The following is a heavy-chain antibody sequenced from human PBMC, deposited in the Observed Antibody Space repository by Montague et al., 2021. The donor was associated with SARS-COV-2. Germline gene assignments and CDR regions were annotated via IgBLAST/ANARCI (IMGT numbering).Heavy chain of an antibody. CDR1: GFSLSTSGVG. V-gene: IGHV2-5*02. CDR3: AHRRPLWGYFDY. D-gene: IGHD7-27*01. J-gene: IGHJ4*02. Sequence: VKPTQTLTLTCTFSGFSLSTSGVGVGWIRQPPGKALEWLALIYWDDDKRCSPSLKSRLTITKDTSKNQVVLTMTNMDPVDTATYYCAHRRPLWGYFDYWGQGTLVTVSS. CDR2: IYWDDDK.